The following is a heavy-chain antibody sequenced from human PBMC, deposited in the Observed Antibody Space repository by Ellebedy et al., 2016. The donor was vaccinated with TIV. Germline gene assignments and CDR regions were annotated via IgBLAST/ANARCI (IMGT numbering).Heavy chain of an antibody. D-gene: IGHD6-19*01. V-gene: IGHV1-69*06. J-gene: IGHJ4*02. CDR3: ASQALAVAGSDY. CDR1: GGTFSSYA. CDR2: IIPIFGTA. Sequence: SVKVSCXASGGTFSSYAISWVRQAPGQGLEWMGGIIPIFGTANYAQKFQGRVTITADKSTSTAYMELSSLRSEDTAVYYCASQALAVAGSDYWGQGTLVTVSS.